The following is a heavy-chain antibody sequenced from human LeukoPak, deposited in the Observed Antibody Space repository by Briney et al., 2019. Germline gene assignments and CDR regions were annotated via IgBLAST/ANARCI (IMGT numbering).Heavy chain of an antibody. D-gene: IGHD3-22*01. J-gene: IGHJ4*02. V-gene: IGHV3-64D*06. CDR1: GFTFSRYT. Sequence: GGSLRLSCSASGFTFSRYTMHWVRQAPGKGLEYVSTISTNGGSTYYADSVKGRVTISRDNSKNTLYLQVSSLRAEDTAVYYCVKDIGSSGYSFENWGQGTLVTVSS. CDR3: VKDIGSSGYSFEN. CDR2: ISTNGGST.